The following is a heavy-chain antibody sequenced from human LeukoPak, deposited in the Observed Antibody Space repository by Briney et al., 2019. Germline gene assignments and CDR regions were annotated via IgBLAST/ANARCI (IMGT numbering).Heavy chain of an antibody. CDR2: ISGSGGST. Sequence: GGSLRLSCAASGFTFSSYAMSWVRQAPGKGPEWVSAISGSGGSTYYADSVKGRFTISRDNSKNTLYLQMNSLRAEDTAVYFCAKEASVDSGYYNGMDVWGLGTTVTVSS. V-gene: IGHV3-23*01. J-gene: IGHJ6*02. CDR1: GFTFSSYA. D-gene: IGHD3-10*01. CDR3: AKEASVDSGYYNGMDV.